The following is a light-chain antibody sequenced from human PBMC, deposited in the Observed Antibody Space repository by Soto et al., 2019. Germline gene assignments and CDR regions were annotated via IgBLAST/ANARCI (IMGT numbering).Light chain of an antibody. Sequence: QSALTQPRSVSGSPGQSVTISCTGTSSDVGGYNLVSWYQQYPGRAPKRLIYDVTKRPSGVPDRFSGSKSGNTASLTISWLQAEDEADYYCCSYAGSYTLGVFGGGTKLTVL. CDR3: CSYAGSYTLGV. J-gene: IGLJ3*02. V-gene: IGLV2-11*01. CDR2: DVT. CDR1: SSDVGGYNL.